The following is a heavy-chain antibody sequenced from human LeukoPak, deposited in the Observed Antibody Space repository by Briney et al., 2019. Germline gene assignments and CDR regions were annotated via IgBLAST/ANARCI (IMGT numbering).Heavy chain of an antibody. Sequence: ASVKVSCKASGYTFTSYYMHWVRQAPGQGLEWMGIINPSGGSTSYAQKFQGRVTMTRDTSTSTVYMELSSLRSEDTAVYYCARGQRMGICGGDCYLLFDYWGQGTLVTVSS. CDR3: ARGQRMGICGGDCYLLFDY. D-gene: IGHD2-21*02. CDR2: INPSGGST. J-gene: IGHJ4*02. V-gene: IGHV1-46*01. CDR1: GYTFTSYY.